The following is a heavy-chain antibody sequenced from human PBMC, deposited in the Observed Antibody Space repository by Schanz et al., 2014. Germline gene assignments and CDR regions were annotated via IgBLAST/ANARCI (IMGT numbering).Heavy chain of an antibody. V-gene: IGHV3-23*04. D-gene: IGHD5-12*01. Sequence: DVQLAESGGGLVQPGGSLRLSCAASGFTLSSYALSWVRQSPGKGMEWISAINTADTTYYAASVKGRFTVSRDNSKNTVYQHMSRLMDEDTAVYSCAKDMNREATAPESRGQGTLVVVSS. J-gene: IGHJ4*02. CDR1: GFTLSSYA. CDR2: INTADTT. CDR3: AKDMNREATAPES.